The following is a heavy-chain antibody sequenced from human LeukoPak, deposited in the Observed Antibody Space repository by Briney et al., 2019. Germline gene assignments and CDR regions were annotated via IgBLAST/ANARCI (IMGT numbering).Heavy chain of an antibody. D-gene: IGHD2-8*01. V-gene: IGHV3-21*06. CDR1: GFTFNTYA. J-gene: IGHJ4*02. CDR3: TRGTDGLWDF. CDR2: ISSSSDYI. Sequence: PGGSLRLSCAASGFTFNTYAMNWVRQAPGKGLEWVSSISSSSDYIFYADSVKGRFTISRDNAKNSLYLQMNSLRAEDTAVYYCTRGTDGLWDFWGQGTLVTVSS.